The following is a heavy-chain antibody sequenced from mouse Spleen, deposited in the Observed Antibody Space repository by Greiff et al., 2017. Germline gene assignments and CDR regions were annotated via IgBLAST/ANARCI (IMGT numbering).Heavy chain of an antibody. Sequence: VPLQESGAELVRPGASVKLSCTASGFNIKDDYMHWVKQRPEQGLEWIGWIDPENGDTEYASKFQGKATITADTSSNTAYLQLSSLTSEDTAVYYCTTRGSSGYSYAMDYWGQGTSVTVSS. D-gene: IGHD3-1*01. V-gene: IGHV14-4*01. J-gene: IGHJ4*01. CDR2: IDPENGDT. CDR3: TTRGSSGYSYAMDY. CDR1: GFNIKDDY.